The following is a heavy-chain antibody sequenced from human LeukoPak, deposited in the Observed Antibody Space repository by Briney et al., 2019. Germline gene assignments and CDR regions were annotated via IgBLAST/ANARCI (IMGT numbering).Heavy chain of an antibody. D-gene: IGHD2-15*01. CDR3: ARASAQWSDY. Sequence: ASVTVSREASDYTFTNYGISWGRQAPGQGREWMGWISPYNGDTNYAEKFQGRVTLTTDTSTSTAYMEVRSLRSDDTAIFFCARASAQWSDYWGQGTLVAVSS. CDR2: ISPYNGDT. V-gene: IGHV1-18*01. J-gene: IGHJ4*02. CDR1: DYTFTNYG.